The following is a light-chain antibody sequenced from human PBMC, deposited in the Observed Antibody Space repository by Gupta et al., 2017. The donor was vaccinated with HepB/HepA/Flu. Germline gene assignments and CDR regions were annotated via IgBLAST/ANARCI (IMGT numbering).Light chain of an antibody. CDR2: DAS. CDR3: QQRSHWCS. Sequence: EIVLTQSPGTLSLSPGERATLSCRASESVNVNLNWYQQRPGQPPRLLMYDASNRATGVTDRFSGSGSGKDFTLTSSSRATEDSAIYYWQQRSHWCSFGQGTKLEIK. J-gene: IGKJ2*04. CDR1: ESVNVN. V-gene: IGKV3-11*01.